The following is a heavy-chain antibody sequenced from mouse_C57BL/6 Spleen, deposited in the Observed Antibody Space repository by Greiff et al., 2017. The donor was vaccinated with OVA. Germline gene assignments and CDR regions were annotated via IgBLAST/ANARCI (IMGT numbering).Heavy chain of an antibody. CDR1: GYTFTSYW. V-gene: IGHV1-53*01. CDR2: INPSNGGT. J-gene: IGHJ4*01. D-gene: IGHD1-1*01. CDR3: ARSGYYGSDAMDY. Sequence: QVQLKESGTELVKPGASVKLSCKASGYTFTSYWMHWVKQRPGQGLEWIGNINPSNGGTNYNEKFKSKATLTVDKSSSTAYMQLSSLTSEDSAVYYCARSGYYGSDAMDYWGQGTSVTVSS.